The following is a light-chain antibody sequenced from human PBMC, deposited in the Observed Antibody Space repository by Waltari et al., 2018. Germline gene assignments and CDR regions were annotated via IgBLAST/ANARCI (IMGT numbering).Light chain of an antibody. CDR2: GAS. CDR1: QSVSSN. V-gene: IGKV3-15*01. Sequence: EIVMTQSPATLSVSPGGRATLSCRASQSVSSNLAWYQQKPGQAPRLLIYGASTRATGIPARFSGSGSGTEFTLTISSQQSEDFAVYYCQQSSNWPRTFGQGTKVEIK. CDR3: QQSSNWPRT. J-gene: IGKJ1*01.